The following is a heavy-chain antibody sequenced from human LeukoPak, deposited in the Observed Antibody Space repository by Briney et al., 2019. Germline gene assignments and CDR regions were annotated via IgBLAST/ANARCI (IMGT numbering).Heavy chain of an antibody. Sequence: ASETLSLTCTGSGGSISSYYWSWIRHPPGKGLEWSGFIYYSGITTYNPSLKSRVTISVDTSRNRFSLKMNSMTAADTALYYCAAGRMITEVNALDYWGQGTLVTVSS. J-gene: IGHJ4*02. CDR3: AAGRMITEVNALDY. D-gene: IGHD3-22*01. V-gene: IGHV4-59*08. CDR1: GGSISSYY. CDR2: IYYSGIT.